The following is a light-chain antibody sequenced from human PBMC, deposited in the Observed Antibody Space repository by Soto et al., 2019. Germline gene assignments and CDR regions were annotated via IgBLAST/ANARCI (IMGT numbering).Light chain of an antibody. V-gene: IGKV3-15*01. J-gene: IGKJ1*01. CDR3: QQNNIWLRT. CDR1: QSFSSN. Sequence: ASQSFSSNVAWYQQKPGQAPRLLIYGTSTRVTGIPTRFVGSGSGIAFTLTNTCLQSEAFALDYCQQNNIWLRTFGQRTE. CDR2: GTS.